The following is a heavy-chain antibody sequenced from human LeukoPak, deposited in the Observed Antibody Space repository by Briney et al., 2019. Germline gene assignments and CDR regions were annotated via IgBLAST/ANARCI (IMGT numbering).Heavy chain of an antibody. J-gene: IGHJ4*02. Sequence: GGSLRLSCAASGFTFNNYAMNWVRQAPGKGLEWVSSISGSGGNTYYADSVKGRFTISRDNSKNTLYLQMNSLRAEDTAVYYCAKVPLLKLEQSDYWGQGTLVTVSS. V-gene: IGHV3-23*01. CDR3: AKVPLLKLEQSDY. CDR1: GFTFNNYA. CDR2: ISGSGGNT. D-gene: IGHD1/OR15-1a*01.